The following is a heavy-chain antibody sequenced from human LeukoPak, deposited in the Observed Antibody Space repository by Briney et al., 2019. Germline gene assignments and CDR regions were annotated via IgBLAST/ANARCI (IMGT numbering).Heavy chain of an antibody. CDR1: GGSFSGYY. CDR2: INHSGST. J-gene: IGHJ4*02. D-gene: IGHD3-10*01. Sequence: SETLSLTCAVYGGSFSGYYWSWIRQPPGKGLEWIGEINHSGSTNYNPSLKSRVTISVDTSKNQFSLKLSSMTAADTAVFYCARARGSGSRAFDYWGQGTLVTVSS. CDR3: ARARGSGSRAFDY. V-gene: IGHV4-34*01.